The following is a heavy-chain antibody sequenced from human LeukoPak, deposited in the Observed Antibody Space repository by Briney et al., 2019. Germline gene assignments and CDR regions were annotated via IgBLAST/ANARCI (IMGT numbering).Heavy chain of an antibody. J-gene: IGHJ3*01. CDR2: IYYSGSI. D-gene: IGHD6-13*01. Sequence: PSETLSLTCTVSGGSINTYYWNWIRQPPGKGLEWIGYIYYSGSITYNPSLKSRVSISGDSSKKQFSLKLSSVTAADTAIYYCARDKYSSTWYGAFDVWGQGTMVTVSS. CDR3: ARDKYSSTWYGAFDV. CDR1: GGSINTYY. V-gene: IGHV4-59*01.